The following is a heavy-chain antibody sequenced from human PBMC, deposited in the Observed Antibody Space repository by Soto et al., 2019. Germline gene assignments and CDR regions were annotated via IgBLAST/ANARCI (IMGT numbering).Heavy chain of an antibody. J-gene: IGHJ4*02. V-gene: IGHV4-61*01. D-gene: IGHD3-22*01. CDR3: ARVYRDYYDSSGSLDY. CDR1: GGSISSSYY. Sequence: SETLSLTCAVSGGSISSSYYWSWIRQPPGKGLEWIGYIYYSGSTNYNPSLKSRVTISVDTSKSQFSLKLSSVTAADTAVYYCARVYRDYYDSSGSLDYWGQGTLVTVSS. CDR2: IYYSGST.